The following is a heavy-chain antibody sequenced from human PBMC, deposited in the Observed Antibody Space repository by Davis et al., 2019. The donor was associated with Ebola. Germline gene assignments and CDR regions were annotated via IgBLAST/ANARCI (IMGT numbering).Heavy chain of an antibody. Sequence: ASVKVSCKASGYTFTSYAMHWVRQAPGQRLEWMGWINAGNGNTKYSQKFQGRVTMTRNTSISTAYMELSSLRSEDTAVYYCAYYYDSSGYSDYWGQGTLVTVSS. CDR1: GYTFTSYA. D-gene: IGHD3-22*01. CDR2: INAGNGNT. CDR3: AYYYDSSGYSDY. J-gene: IGHJ4*02. V-gene: IGHV1-3*01.